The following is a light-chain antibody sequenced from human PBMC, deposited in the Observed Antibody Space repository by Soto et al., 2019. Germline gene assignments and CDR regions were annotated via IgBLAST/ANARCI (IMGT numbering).Light chain of an antibody. V-gene: IGLV1-47*02. Sequence: QSVLTQPPSASGTPGQRVTISCSGSSSNIGSNYVYWYQQLPGTAPKLLIYSNNQRPSGVSNRFSGSKSGNTASLTISGLQAEDEADYYCSSYTSSSTPVVFGGGTQLTVL. J-gene: IGLJ2*01. CDR1: SSNIGSNY. CDR2: SNN. CDR3: SSYTSSSTPVV.